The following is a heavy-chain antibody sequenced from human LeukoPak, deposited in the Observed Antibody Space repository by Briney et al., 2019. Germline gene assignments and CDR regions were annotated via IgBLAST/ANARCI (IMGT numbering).Heavy chain of an antibody. J-gene: IGHJ6*01. CDR2: IRYDGSIK. CDR3: TTDSLERLRFGTYGIDV. CDR1: GLTFSSYG. D-gene: IGHD3-3*01. Sequence: GGTLRLSCAASGLTFSSYGLRWIRQAPGKGLEWVAVIRYDGSIKYNAASVKGRFITSRDNSTNPLYLQTNSLGAEETAVYYCTTDSLERLRFGTYGIDVSRKGTT. V-gene: IGHV3-33*01.